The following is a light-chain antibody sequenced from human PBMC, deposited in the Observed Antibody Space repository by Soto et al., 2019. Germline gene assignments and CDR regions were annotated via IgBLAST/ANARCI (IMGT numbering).Light chain of an antibody. CDR2: EVT. CDR1: SGDVGGYDY. V-gene: IGLV2-14*01. Sequence: QSVLTQPASVSGSPGQSITISCTGTSGDVGGYDYVSWYQQHPGTAPRLIIFEVTNRPSGVSNRFSGSKSGNTASLTISGLQAEDEADYYCTSYTSSSTQVFGTGTKVTVL. J-gene: IGLJ1*01. CDR3: TSYTSSSTQV.